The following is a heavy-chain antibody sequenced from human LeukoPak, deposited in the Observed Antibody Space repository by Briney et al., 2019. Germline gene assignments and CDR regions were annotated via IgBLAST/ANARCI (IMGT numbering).Heavy chain of an antibody. CDR2: IYPDDSDT. Sequence: GASLKISCKGSGYSFTNYWIGWVRQLSGKGLEWVGIIYPDDSDTRYSPSFRGQVTISADKSISTTYLQWSSLKASDTAIYYCARLSGYSSSWFDYWGQGTLVTVSS. D-gene: IGHD6-13*01. CDR1: GYSFTNYW. V-gene: IGHV5-51*01. J-gene: IGHJ4*02. CDR3: ARLSGYSSSWFDY.